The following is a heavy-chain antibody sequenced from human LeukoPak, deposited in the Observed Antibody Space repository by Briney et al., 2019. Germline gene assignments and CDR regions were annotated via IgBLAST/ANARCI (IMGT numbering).Heavy chain of an antibody. Sequence: SKTLSLTCTVSGGSINSYYWSWIRQPPGKGLEWIGYIYYSGSTNYNPSLKSRVTISVDTSKNQFSLKLSSVTAADTAVYYCARDHDSSGYYYGGYYYGMDVWGQGTTVTVSS. J-gene: IGHJ6*02. V-gene: IGHV4-59*01. CDR3: ARDHDSSGYYYGGYYYGMDV. CDR2: IYYSGST. D-gene: IGHD3-22*01. CDR1: GGSINSYY.